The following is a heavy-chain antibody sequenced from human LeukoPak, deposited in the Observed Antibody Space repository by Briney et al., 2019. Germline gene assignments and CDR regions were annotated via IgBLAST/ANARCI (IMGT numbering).Heavy chain of an antibody. J-gene: IGHJ4*02. CDR1: GGSISSYY. CDR2: IYYSGST. V-gene: IGHV4-59*12. Sequence: PSETLSLTCTVSGGSISSYYWSWIRQPPGKGLEWIGYIYYSGSTNYNPSLKSRVTISVDTSKNQFSLKLSSVTAADTAVYYCARVPFYDYVWGSYRSSQYFDYWGQGTLVTVSS. D-gene: IGHD3-16*02. CDR3: ARVPFYDYVWGSYRSSQYFDY.